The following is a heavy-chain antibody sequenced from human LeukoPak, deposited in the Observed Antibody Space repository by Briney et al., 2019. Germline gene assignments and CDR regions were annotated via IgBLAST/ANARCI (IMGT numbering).Heavy chain of an antibody. CDR2: IYYSGST. V-gene: IGHV4-31*03. Sequence: SQTLSLTCTVSGGSISSGGYYWSWIRQHPGKGLEWIGCIYYSGSTYYNPSLKSRVTISVDTSKNQFSLKLSSVTAADTAVYYCARDGRNGKNWFDPWGQGTLVTVSS. J-gene: IGHJ5*02. CDR3: ARDGRNGKNWFDP. CDR1: GGSISSGGYY. D-gene: IGHD1-14*01.